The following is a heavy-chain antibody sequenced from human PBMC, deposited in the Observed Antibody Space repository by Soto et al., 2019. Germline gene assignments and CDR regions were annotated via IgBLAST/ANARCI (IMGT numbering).Heavy chain of an antibody. CDR2: ISGSGGST. CDR1: GFTFSSYA. V-gene: IGHV3-23*01. Sequence: EVKLLESGGGLVQPGGSLRLSCAASGFTFSSYAMSWVRQAPGKGLEWVSAISGSGGSTYYADSVKGRFTISRDNSKNTLYLQINSLRAEDTAVYYCAKVYSDSSGYYSAPGAFDIWGQGTMVTVSS. J-gene: IGHJ3*02. CDR3: AKVYSDSSGYYSAPGAFDI. D-gene: IGHD3-22*01.